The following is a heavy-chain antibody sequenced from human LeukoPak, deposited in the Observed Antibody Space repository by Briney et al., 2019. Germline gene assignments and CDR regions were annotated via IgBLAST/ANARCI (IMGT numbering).Heavy chain of an antibody. Sequence: SETLSLTCTVSGGSVSSSRSYWGWIRQSPVKGLEWIGSFYFSGSTYYNPSLKSRVSISLDTSKNQFSLTLTSVTAADTAVYYCATPNGFSYGFFDSWGQGILVTVSS. J-gene: IGHJ4*02. CDR2: FYFSGST. CDR3: ATPNGFSYGFFDS. V-gene: IGHV4-39*01. D-gene: IGHD5-18*01. CDR1: GGSVSSSRSY.